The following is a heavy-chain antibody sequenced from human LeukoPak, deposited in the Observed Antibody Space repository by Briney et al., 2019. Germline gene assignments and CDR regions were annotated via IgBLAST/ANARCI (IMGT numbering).Heavy chain of an antibody. D-gene: IGHD2-15*01. CDR2: ISYDGSNK. CDR3: AKDPAVAAGDY. Sequence: GGSLRLSCAASGFTFSSYGMHWVRQAPGEGLEWVAVISYDGSNKYYADSVKGRFTISRDNSKNTLYLQMNSLRAEDTAVYYCAKDPAVAAGDYWGQGTLVTVSS. J-gene: IGHJ4*02. V-gene: IGHV3-30*18. CDR1: GFTFSSYG.